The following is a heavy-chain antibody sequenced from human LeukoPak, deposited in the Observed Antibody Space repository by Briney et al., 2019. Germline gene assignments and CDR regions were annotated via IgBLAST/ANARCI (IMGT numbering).Heavy chain of an antibody. CDR3: ARDLYNWNS. D-gene: IGHD1-20*01. CDR1: GGSISSYY. V-gene: IGHV4-59*01. Sequence: AETLSLTCTVSGGSISSYYWSWIRQPPGKGLEWIGFIYYSGNTNYNPSLKSRVTISVDTSKNQFSLKLSSVTAADTAVYYCARDLYNWNSWGQGTLVTVSS. J-gene: IGHJ4*02. CDR2: IYYSGNT.